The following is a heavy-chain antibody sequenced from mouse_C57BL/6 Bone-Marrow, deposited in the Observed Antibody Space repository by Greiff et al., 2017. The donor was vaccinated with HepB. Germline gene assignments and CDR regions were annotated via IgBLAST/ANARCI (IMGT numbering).Heavy chain of an antibody. D-gene: IGHD2-1*01. Sequence: QVQLKQSGAELVRPGASVTLSCKASGYTFTDYEMHWVKQTPVHGLEWIGAIGPETGGTAYNQKFKGKAILTADKSSSTAYMELRSLTSEDSAVYYCSNSTWFAYWGQGTLVTVSA. CDR1: GYTFTDYE. V-gene: IGHV1-15*01. CDR3: SNSTWFAY. J-gene: IGHJ3*01. CDR2: IGPETGGT.